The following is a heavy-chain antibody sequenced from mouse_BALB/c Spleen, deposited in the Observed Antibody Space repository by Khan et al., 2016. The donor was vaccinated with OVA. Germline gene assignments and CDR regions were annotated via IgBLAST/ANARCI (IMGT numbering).Heavy chain of an antibody. V-gene: IGHV1-4*01. J-gene: IGHJ3*01. D-gene: IGHD2-14*01. CDR2: INPSNGYT. CDR1: GYTFTSYT. Sequence: VQLQQSGAELARPGASVKMSCKASGYTFTSYTIHWIKKRPGQGLEWIGYINPSNGYTNYNQKFKHKATLTTDKSSTTAYLPLSSLTSDDSAIYNCVRDGAYHRNDGWFAYWGQGTLVTVSA. CDR3: VRDGAYHRNDGWFAY.